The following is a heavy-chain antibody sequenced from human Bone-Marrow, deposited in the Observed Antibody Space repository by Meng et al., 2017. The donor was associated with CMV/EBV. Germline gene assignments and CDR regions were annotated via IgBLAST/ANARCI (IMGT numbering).Heavy chain of an antibody. D-gene: IGHD3-10*01. CDR3: ARDLLWFGAEAWRRVGGMDV. J-gene: IGHJ6*02. CDR1: GFTFSSYA. Sequence: GESLKISCAASGFTFSSYAMHWVRQAPGKGLEWVAVISYDGSNKYYADSVKGRFTISRDNSKNTLYLQMNSLRAEDTAVYYCARDLLWFGAEAWRRVGGMDVWGQGNTVNVSS. V-gene: IGHV3-30*04. CDR2: ISYDGSNK.